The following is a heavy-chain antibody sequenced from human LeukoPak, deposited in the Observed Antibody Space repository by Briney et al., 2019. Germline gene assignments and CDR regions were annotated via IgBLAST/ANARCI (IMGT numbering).Heavy chain of an antibody. CDR2: IYTSGST. Sequence: PSETLSLTCTVSGGSVSSCYWSWIRQPPGKGLEWIGYIYTSGSTNYNPSLKSRVTISVDTSKNQFSLKLSSVTAADTAVYYCARTGGSSPFDYWGQGTLVTVSS. J-gene: IGHJ4*02. CDR3: ARTGGSSPFDY. V-gene: IGHV4-4*09. CDR1: GGSVSSCY. D-gene: IGHD6-6*01.